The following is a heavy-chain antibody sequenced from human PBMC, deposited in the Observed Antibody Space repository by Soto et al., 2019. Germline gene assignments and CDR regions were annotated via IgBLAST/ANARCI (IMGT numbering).Heavy chain of an antibody. CDR1: GGSSSSYY. J-gene: IGHJ4*02. Sequence: TSETLSLTCTVSGGSSSSYYWSWIRQPPGKGLEWIGYIYYSGSTYYNPSLKSRVTISVDTSKNQFSLKLSSVTAADTAVYYCARSSTSANYFDYWGQGTLVTVSS. D-gene: IGHD2-2*01. CDR2: IYYSGST. CDR3: ARSSTSANYFDY. V-gene: IGHV4-59*06.